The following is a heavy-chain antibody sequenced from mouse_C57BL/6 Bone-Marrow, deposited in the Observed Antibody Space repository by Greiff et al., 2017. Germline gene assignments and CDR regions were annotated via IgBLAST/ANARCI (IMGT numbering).Heavy chain of an antibody. Sequence: EVKLMESGEGLVKPGGSLKLSCAASGFTFSSYAMSWVRQTPETRLEWVAYISSGGDYIYYADTVKGRFTISRDNARNTLYLQMSSLKSEDTAMYYCTRDEDYYGSSYYWYFDVWGTGTTVTGSS. D-gene: IGHD1-1*01. CDR3: TRDEDYYGSSYYWYFDV. CDR1: GFTFSSYA. V-gene: IGHV5-9-1*02. CDR2: ISSGGDYI. J-gene: IGHJ1*03.